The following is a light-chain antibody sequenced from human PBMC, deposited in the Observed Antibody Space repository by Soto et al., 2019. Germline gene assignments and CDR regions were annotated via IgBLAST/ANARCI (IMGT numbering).Light chain of an antibody. CDR2: TSN. V-gene: IGLV1-44*01. CDR3: AAWDDSLNGWV. Sequence: QSVLTQPPSASGTPGQRVTITCSGSSSNIGSNTVNWYQQLPGTAPKLLIYTSNQRPSGVPDRFSGSKSGTSASLAISGLQSEDEADYYCAAWDDSLNGWVFGGGIKLTVL. J-gene: IGLJ3*02. CDR1: SSNIGSNT.